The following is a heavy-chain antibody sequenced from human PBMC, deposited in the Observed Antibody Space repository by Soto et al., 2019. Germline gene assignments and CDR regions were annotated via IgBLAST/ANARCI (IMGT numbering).Heavy chain of an antibody. Sequence: ASVKVSCKASGYTFTNYSMHWVRQAPGQRLEWMGWINTDNGKTRDSQRFQDRVTLTRDKSANTAYMELSSLTYEDTAVYYCTRAGNCTSTTCFSGCLDPWGQGTLVTVSS. V-gene: IGHV1-3*04. CDR1: GYTFTNYS. J-gene: IGHJ5*02. CDR2: INTDNGKT. D-gene: IGHD2-2*01. CDR3: TRAGNCTSTTCFSGCLDP.